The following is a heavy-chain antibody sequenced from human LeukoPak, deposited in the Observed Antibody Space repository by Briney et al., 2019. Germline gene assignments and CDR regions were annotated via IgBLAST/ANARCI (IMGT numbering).Heavy chain of an antibody. CDR2: INPNTGGT. V-gene: IGHV1-2*06. Sequence: ASVKVSCKASGYTFTGYFIHWVRQAPGQGLEWMGRINPNTGGTNYAQKFQGRVTMTRDTSITTAYMELSRLRSDDTAIYYCARVKSDIFHYMDVWGKGITVTVSS. D-gene: IGHD3-3*02. J-gene: IGHJ6*03. CDR1: GYTFTGYF. CDR3: ARVKSDIFHYMDV.